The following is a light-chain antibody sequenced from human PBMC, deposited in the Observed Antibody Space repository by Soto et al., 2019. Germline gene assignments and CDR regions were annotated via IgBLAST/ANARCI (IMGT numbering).Light chain of an antibody. CDR3: QQSFITPHT. J-gene: IGKJ2*01. Sequence: EIVMTQSPATLSVSPGERATLSCRASQSVSSNLAWYQQKPGQAPRLLIYGASTRATGIPARFSGSGSGTEFTLTISSLQPEDFATYYCQQSFITPHTFGQGTKVDIK. CDR2: GAS. V-gene: IGKV3-15*01. CDR1: QSVSSN.